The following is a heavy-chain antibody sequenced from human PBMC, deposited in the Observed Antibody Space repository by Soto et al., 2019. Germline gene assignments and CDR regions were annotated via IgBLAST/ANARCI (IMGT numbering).Heavy chain of an antibody. V-gene: IGHV1-69*02. Sequence: QVQLVQSGAEVKKPGSSVKVSCKASGGTFSSYTFSWVRQAPGQGLEWMGRIIPMLGIAHYAQKFQGRVTITADKSTSTAYMELSSLRSEDTAVYYCANRGYSYGFVIYWGQGTLVTVSS. J-gene: IGHJ4*02. CDR1: GGTFSSYT. D-gene: IGHD5-18*01. CDR3: ANRGYSYGFVIY. CDR2: IIPMLGIA.